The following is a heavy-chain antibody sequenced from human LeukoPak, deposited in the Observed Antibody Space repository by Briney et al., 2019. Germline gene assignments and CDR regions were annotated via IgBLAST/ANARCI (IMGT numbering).Heavy chain of an antibody. CDR3: ARYGSRRAFDI. CDR1: GFTLSDYA. D-gene: IGHD3-10*01. V-gene: IGHV3-48*01. CDR2: LSSSSITI. Sequence: GGSLRLSCAASGFTLSDYAMSWVRQAPGKGLEWLSYLSSSSITIYYADSVQGRFTISRDNAENSLHLQMNSLRAEDTAVYYCARYGSRRAFDIWGQGTMVTVSS. J-gene: IGHJ3*02.